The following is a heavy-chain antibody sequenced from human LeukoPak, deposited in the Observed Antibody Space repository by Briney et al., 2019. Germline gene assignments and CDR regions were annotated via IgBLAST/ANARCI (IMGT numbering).Heavy chain of an antibody. CDR2: ISSGGSTI. CDR3: ARELGYERAFDI. J-gene: IGHJ3*02. D-gene: IGHD5-12*01. V-gene: IGHV3-48*03. Sequence: GGSLRLSCAASGFIFSSCEMNWVRQAPGKGLEWVSYISSGGSTIYYADSVKGRFTISRDNAKNTLYLQMNSLRAEDTAVYYCARELGYERAFDIWGQGTMVTVSS. CDR1: GFIFSSCE.